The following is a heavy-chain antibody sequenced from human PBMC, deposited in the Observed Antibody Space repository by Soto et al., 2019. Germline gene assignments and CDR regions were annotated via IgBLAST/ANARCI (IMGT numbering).Heavy chain of an antibody. CDR2: ISGSGGST. V-gene: IGHV3-23*01. D-gene: IGHD3-10*01. CDR3: APSRGWFGELLDV. J-gene: IGHJ4*02. CDR1: GFTFSSYA. Sequence: GGSLRLSCAASGFTFSSYAMSWVRQAPGKGLEWVSAISGSGGSTYYADSVKGRFTISRDNSKNTLYLQMNSLRAEDTAVYYCAPSRGWFGELLDVWGQGTLVTVSS.